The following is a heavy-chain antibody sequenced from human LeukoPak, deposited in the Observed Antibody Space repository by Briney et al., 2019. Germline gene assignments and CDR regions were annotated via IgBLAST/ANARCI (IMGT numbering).Heavy chain of an antibody. V-gene: IGHV5-51*01. D-gene: IGHD2-21*02. CDR2: IYPGDSDT. CDR1: GYRFTSYW. J-gene: IGHJ4*02. CDR3: ARHISDCGGDCPFDY. Sequence: GESLKISCKGSGYRFTSYWIGWVRQMPGKGLEWMAMIYPGDSDTRYSPSFEGQVTISADKSIATAYLQWSGLKASGTAMYYCARHISDCGGDCPFDYWGQGTLVTVSS.